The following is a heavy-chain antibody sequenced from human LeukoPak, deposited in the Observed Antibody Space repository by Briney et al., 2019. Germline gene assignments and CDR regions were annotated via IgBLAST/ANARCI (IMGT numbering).Heavy chain of an antibody. CDR3: ARDPYGSNAFDI. CDR1: GGSISSYY. V-gene: IGHV4-59*01. J-gene: IGHJ3*02. CDR2: IYYSGST. Sequence: LETLSLTCIVSGGSISSYYWSWIRQPPGKGLEWIGYIYYSGSTNYDPSLKSRVTISIDTSKNRFSLRLTSVTAADTAVYYCARDPYGSNAFDIWGQGTVVTVSS. D-gene: IGHD4-17*01.